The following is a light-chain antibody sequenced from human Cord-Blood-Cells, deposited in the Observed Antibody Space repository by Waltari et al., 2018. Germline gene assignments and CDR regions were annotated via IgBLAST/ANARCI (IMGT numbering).Light chain of an antibody. CDR2: EVS. J-gene: IGLJ2*01. CDR3: SSYAGSNNFDVV. CDR1: RSDVGGYNY. V-gene: IGLV2-8*01. Sequence: QSALTQPPSASGSPGQSVTISCTGTRSDVGGYNYVSRYQQHPGKAPRLMIYEVSKRPSGVPDRFSGSKSGNTASLNVSGLQAEDEADYYCSSYAGSNNFDVVFGGGTKLTVL.